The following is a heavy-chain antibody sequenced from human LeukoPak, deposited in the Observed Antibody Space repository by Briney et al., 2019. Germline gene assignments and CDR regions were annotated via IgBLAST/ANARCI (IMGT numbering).Heavy chain of an antibody. CDR3: ARRGDYDFWSGYLDY. Sequence: SETLSLTCSVSGGSISSYYWSWIRQPPGKGLEWIGYIYYSGSTNYNPSLKSRVTISVDTSKNQFSLKLSSVTAADTAVYYCARRGDYDFWSGYLDYWGQGTLVTVSS. V-gene: IGHV4-59*08. J-gene: IGHJ4*02. D-gene: IGHD3-3*01. CDR2: IYYSGST. CDR1: GGSISSYY.